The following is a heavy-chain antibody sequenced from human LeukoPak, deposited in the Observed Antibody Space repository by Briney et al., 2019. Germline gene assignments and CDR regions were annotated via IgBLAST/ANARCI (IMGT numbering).Heavy chain of an antibody. CDR1: GFSFSTYW. D-gene: IGHD3-10*01. Sequence: PGGSLRLSCAASGFSFSTYWMSWVRQGPGKGLEWVASIKQDGTAKRYVDSVRDRFTISRDNAKNSLSLQMNSLSAEDTAMYYCARLFGGVTTFDQWDRGALVTVSP. V-gene: IGHV3-7*01. CDR3: ARLFGGVTTFDQ. CDR2: IKQDGTAK. J-gene: IGHJ5*02.